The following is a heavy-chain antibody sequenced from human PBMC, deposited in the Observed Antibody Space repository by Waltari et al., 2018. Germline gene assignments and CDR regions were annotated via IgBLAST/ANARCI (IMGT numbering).Heavy chain of an antibody. CDR2: INAGNGNT. J-gene: IGHJ4*02. CDR1: GSTFTCYA. D-gene: IGHD3-10*01. V-gene: IGHV1-3*01. Sequence: QVQLVQSGAAVKKPGASVTVSCKSYGSTFTCYAMHCVRQGPGQRLEWMGWINAGNGNTKYSQKFQGRVTITRDTSASTAYMELSSLRSEDTAVYYCARVWFRELLGGDWGQGTLVTVSS. CDR3: ARVWFRELLGGD.